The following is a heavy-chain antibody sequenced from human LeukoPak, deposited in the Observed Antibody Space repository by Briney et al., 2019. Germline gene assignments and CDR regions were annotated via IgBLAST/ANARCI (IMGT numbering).Heavy chain of an antibody. D-gene: IGHD3-22*01. V-gene: IGHV3-48*03. Sequence: GGSLRLSCAASGFTFSSYEMNWVRQAPGKGLEWVSYISSSGSTIYYVDSVKGRFTISRDNAKNSLYLQMNSLRAEDTAVYYCVRVDSSGYGLHWGLDYWGQGTLVTVSS. CDR1: GFTFSSYE. CDR2: ISSSGSTI. J-gene: IGHJ4*02. CDR3: VRVDSSGYGLHWGLDY.